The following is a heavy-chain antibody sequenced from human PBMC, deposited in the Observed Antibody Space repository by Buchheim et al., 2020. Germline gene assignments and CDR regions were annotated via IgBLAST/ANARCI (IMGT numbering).Heavy chain of an antibody. CDR3: GQRSRAYDYNALDV. CDR2: IYWNNDR. V-gene: IGHV2-5*01. D-gene: IGHD3-10*01. CDR1: GFSLNSDGIG. J-gene: IGHJ6*02. Sequence: QITLKESGPTLVKPTQTLTLTCSFSGFSLNSDGIGMGVGWIRQPPGKALEWLAFIYWNNDRRYSPSLKSRLTITKDTSKNEVVLTMNNMDPVDTATYYCGQRSRAYDYNALDVWGQGTT.